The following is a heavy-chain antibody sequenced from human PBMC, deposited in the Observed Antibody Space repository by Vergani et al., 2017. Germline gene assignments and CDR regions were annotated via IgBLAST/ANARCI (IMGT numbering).Heavy chain of an antibody. CDR2: IRADIGDT. CDR3: ARGYCSGERCYSFWREIVVPFDP. CDR1: GYTFFNYG. V-gene: IGHV1-18*04. Sequence: QVQLVQSGAEVKKPGASVRVSCQASGYTFFNYGINWIRWAPGQGFEWLGWIRADIGDTKYPPSLQDRVTLTTDSSTSTAYMELRSLKSDDTAVYYCARGYCSGERCYSFWREIVVPFDPWGQGTLVTVSS. J-gene: IGHJ5*02. D-gene: IGHD2-15*01.